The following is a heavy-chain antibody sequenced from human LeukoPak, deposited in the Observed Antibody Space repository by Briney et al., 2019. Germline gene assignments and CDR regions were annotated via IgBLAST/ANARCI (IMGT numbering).Heavy chain of an antibody. CDR2: INPSGGST. CDR3: ARGDILTGYYYYYYMDV. CDR1: GYTFTSYY. Sequence: ASVKVSCKASGYTFTSYYMHWVRQAPGQGLEWMGIINPSGGSTSYAQKFQGRVTMTRDTSTSTVYMELSSLRSEDTAVYYCARGDILTGYYYYYYMDVWGKGTTVTISS. D-gene: IGHD3-9*01. J-gene: IGHJ6*03. V-gene: IGHV1-46*01.